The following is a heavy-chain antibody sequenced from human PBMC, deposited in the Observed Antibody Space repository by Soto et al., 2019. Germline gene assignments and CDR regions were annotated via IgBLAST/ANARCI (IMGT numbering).Heavy chain of an antibody. CDR1: GFTFSDYY. J-gene: IGHJ6*02. V-gene: IGHV3-11*06. Sequence: LRLSCAASGFTFSDYYMSWIRQAPGKGLEWVSYISSSSSYTNYADSVKGRFTISRDNAKNSLYLQMNSLRAEETAVYYCARDWMVYAIKSQPVYYGMDVWGQGTTVTVSS. CDR3: ARDWMVYAIKSQPVYYGMDV. CDR2: ISSSSSYT. D-gene: IGHD2-8*01.